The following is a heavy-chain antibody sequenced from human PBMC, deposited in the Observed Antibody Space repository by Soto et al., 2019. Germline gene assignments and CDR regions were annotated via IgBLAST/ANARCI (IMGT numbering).Heavy chain of an antibody. V-gene: IGHV3-7*01. CDR3: VRERYSYPH. J-gene: IGHJ4*02. CDR1: GFTFSTYW. D-gene: IGHD5-18*01. Sequence: PGGSLRLSCAASGFTFSTYWMTWVRQAPGKGLEWVANIKQDGSETSYVDSVKGRFTISRDNAKNSLHLQMNSLRVEDTAVYYCVRERYSYPHWGQGTLVTVSS. CDR2: IKQDGSET.